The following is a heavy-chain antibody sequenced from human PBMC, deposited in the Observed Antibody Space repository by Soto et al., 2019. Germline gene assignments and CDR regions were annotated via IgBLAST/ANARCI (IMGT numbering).Heavy chain of an antibody. CDR2: VNPNSGDV. J-gene: IGHJ6*02. CDR1: GYTFTNYD. Sequence: QVQLVQSGAEVKKPGASVKVSCKASGYTFTNYDINWVRQATGHGLEWMGWVNPNSGDVGYAQKFRGRAPMTRNTSIPTAYMALSSLRSEDTAVYYCARVRVSVTIFGATRHYYYGMDVWGQGTTVTVSS. CDR3: ARVRVSVTIFGATRHYYYGMDV. D-gene: IGHD3-3*01. V-gene: IGHV1-8*01.